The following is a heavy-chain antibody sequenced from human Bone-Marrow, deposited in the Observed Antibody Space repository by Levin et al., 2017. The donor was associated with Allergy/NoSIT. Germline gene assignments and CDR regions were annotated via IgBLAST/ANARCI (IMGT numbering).Heavy chain of an antibody. CDR1: GYTFTSYD. CDR2: MNHNSSNT. V-gene: IGHV1-8*01. Sequence: ASVKVSCKASGYTFTSYDINWVRQATGQGLEWMGWMNHNSSNTGYAQKIQGRVTMTRNHSISTAYMELRSRRSADTAVYYCARTWRYNWNYGSVDPWGQGTLVTVSS. J-gene: IGHJ5*02. D-gene: IGHD1-7*01. CDR3: ARTWRYNWNYGSVDP.